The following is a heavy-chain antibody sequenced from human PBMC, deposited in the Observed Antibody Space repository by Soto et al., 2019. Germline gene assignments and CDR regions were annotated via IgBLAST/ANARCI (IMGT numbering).Heavy chain of an antibody. Sequence: PSETLSLTCAVYGGSFSGYYWSWIRQPPGKGLEWIGEINHSGSTNYNPSLKSRVTISVDTSKNQFSLKLSSVTAADTAVYYCARGRIGEDSGITGTTPKVCWFDPWGQGTLVTVSS. J-gene: IGHJ5*02. D-gene: IGHD1-7*01. CDR3: ARGRIGEDSGITGTTPKVCWFDP. CDR1: GGSFSGYY. V-gene: IGHV4-34*01. CDR2: INHSGST.